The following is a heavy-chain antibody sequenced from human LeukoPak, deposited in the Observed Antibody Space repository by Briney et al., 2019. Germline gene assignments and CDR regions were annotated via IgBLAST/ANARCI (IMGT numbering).Heavy chain of an antibody. CDR1: GGSFSGYY. CDR2: INHSGST. D-gene: IGHD2-2*01. J-gene: IGHJ6*03. V-gene: IGHV4-34*01. CDR3: ARQQYCSSTSCRNNYYYYYMDV. Sequence: SETLSLTCAVYGGSFSGYYWSWIRQPPGKGLEWIGEINHSGSTNYNPSLKSRVTISVDTSKNQFSLKLSSVTAADTAVYYCARQQYCSSTSCRNNYYYYYMDVWGKGTTVTISS.